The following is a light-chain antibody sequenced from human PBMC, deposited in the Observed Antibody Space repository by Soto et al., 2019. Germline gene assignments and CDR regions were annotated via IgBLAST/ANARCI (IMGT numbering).Light chain of an antibody. Sequence: IVLTQSPGTLSLYPVERVSLSFMASQSVPSNYLAWYQHKPGRAPRLLIYAASSIATGVPGRFSGSGSGTEFTLTISRLESEDSAVYYCQHYRNSPYSFGRGTKVDIK. CDR2: AAS. CDR3: QHYRNSPYS. J-gene: IGKJ2*03. V-gene: IGKV3-20*01. CDR1: QSVPSNY.